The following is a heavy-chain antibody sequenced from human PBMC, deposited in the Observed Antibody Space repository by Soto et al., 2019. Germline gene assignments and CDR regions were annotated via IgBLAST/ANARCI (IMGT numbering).Heavy chain of an antibody. V-gene: IGHV3-23*01. CDR1: GFNLSNYG. CDR2: IGASDEST. J-gene: IGHJ4*02. D-gene: IGHD3-22*01. CDR3: AKDTYYD. Sequence: EVQLLQSEGGLVQPGGSLRLSCAASGFNLSNYGMTWVRQAPGKGLEWVSGIGASDESTYYADSVKGRFTISRDKSKNTLYLKMNTLRAEDTAVYYCAKDTYYDWGQGTLVTVSA.